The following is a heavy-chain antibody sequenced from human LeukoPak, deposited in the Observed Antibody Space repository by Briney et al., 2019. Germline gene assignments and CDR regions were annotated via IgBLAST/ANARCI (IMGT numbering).Heavy chain of an antibody. D-gene: IGHD3-22*01. CDR1: GYSFTGYW. V-gene: IGHV5-51*01. Sequence: GESLKISCKGSGYSFTGYWIGWVRQMPGKGLEWMGIIYPGDSDTRYSPSFQGQVTISVDKSISTAYLQWSSLKASDTAMYYCARSYGYYYDSSGYPYWGQGTLVTVSS. J-gene: IGHJ4*02. CDR3: ARSYGYYYDSSGYPY. CDR2: IYPGDSDT.